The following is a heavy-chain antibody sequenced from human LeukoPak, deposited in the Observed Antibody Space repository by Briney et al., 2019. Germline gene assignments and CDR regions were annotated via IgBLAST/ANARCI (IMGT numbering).Heavy chain of an antibody. J-gene: IGHJ3*02. V-gene: IGHV1-69*13. Sequence: SVKVSFKASGGTFSSYAISWVRQAPGQGLEWMGGIIPIFGTASYAQKIQGRVTITADESTSTAYMELSSLRSEDTAVYYCARVLVNYYGSGQHAFDIWGQGTMVTVSS. D-gene: IGHD3-10*01. CDR2: IIPIFGTA. CDR3: ARVLVNYYGSGQHAFDI. CDR1: GGTFSSYA.